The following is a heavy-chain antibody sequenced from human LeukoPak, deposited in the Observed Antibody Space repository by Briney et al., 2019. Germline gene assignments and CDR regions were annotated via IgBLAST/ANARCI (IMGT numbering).Heavy chain of an antibody. D-gene: IGHD2-21*02. CDR3: ARASRLAYCGGDCYY. Sequence: GGSVRLSCAASGFTVSSNYMSWVRQAPGKGLEWVSVIYSGSSTYYADSVKGRFTISRDNSKNTLYLQMNSLRAEDTAVYYCARASRLAYCGGDCYYWGQGTLVTVSS. J-gene: IGHJ4*02. CDR1: GFTVSSNY. V-gene: IGHV3-53*01. CDR2: IYSGSST.